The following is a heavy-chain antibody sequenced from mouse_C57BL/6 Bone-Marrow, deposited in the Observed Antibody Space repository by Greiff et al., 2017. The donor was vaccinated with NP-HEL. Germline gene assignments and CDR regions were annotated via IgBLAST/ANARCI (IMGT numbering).Heavy chain of an antibody. Sequence: EVHLVESGGDLVKPGGSLKLSCAASGFTFSSYGMSWVRQTPDKRLEWVATISSGGSYTYYPDSVKGRFTISRDNAKNTLYLQMSSLKSEDTAMYYCAIHPPGAMDYWGQGTSVTVSS. CDR2: ISSGGSYT. V-gene: IGHV5-6*01. CDR3: AIHPPGAMDY. J-gene: IGHJ4*01. CDR1: GFTFSSYG.